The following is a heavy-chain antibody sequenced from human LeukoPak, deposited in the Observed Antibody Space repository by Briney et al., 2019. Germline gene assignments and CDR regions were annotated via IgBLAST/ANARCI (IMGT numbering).Heavy chain of an antibody. Sequence: SETLSLTCTVSGGSISSYYWSWIREPPGKGLEWIGYIYYSGSTNYNPSLKSRVTISVDTSKNQFSLKLSSVTAADTAVYYCARAQGQQQLGTEYYFDYWGQGTLVTVSS. CDR3: ARAQGQQQLGTEYYFDY. CDR1: GGSISSYY. D-gene: IGHD6-13*01. V-gene: IGHV4-59*01. CDR2: IYYSGST. J-gene: IGHJ4*02.